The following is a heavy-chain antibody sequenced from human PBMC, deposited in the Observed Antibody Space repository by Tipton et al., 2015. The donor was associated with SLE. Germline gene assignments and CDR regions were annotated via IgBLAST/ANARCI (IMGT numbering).Heavy chain of an antibody. J-gene: IGHJ3*02. CDR3: ARRYSSSWYGDDVFDI. CDR2: IYYSGST. D-gene: IGHD6-13*01. CDR1: DDSISGYY. Sequence: TLSLTCTVSDDSISGYYWSWIRQPPGKGLEWIGSIYYSGSTYYNPSLKSRVTISVDTSKNQFSLKLSSVTAADTAVYYCARRYSSSWYGDDVFDIWGQGTMVTVSS. V-gene: IGHV4-59*01.